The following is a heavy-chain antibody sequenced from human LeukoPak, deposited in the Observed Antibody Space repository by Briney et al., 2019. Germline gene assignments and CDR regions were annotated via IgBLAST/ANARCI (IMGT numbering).Heavy chain of an antibody. CDR2: ISAYNGNT. V-gene: IGHV1-18*04. CDR3: ARGGITIFGVIKFDY. J-gene: IGHJ4*02. D-gene: IGHD3-3*01. CDR1: GYTFTGYY. Sequence: ASVKVSCKASGYTFTGYYMHWVRQAPGQGLEWMGWISAYNGNTNYAQKFQGRVTMTTDTSTKTGYMELRSLSSDDTAVYYCARGGITIFGVIKFDYWGQGTPVTVSS.